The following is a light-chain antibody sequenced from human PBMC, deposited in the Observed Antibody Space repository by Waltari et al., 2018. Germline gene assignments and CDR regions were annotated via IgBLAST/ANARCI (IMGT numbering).Light chain of an antibody. CDR1: QTVSSTY. CDR3: QHFGNSQYT. V-gene: IGKV3-20*01. CDR2: GAS. Sequence: EIVLTQSPGTLSLSPGERATLSCRASQTVSSTYLAWYQRRPGQPPRLLIYGASSRAAGIPDRFSGGGSGTHFTLTISRLEPEDFAVYYCQHFGNSQYTFGQGTKLEIK. J-gene: IGKJ2*01.